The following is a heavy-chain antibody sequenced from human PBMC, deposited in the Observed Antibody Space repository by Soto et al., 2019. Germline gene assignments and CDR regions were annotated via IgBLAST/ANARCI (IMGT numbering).Heavy chain of an antibody. CDR3: AKLRFLEWLVNLDV. CDR2: ITGSVSEA. Sequence: WGSLRLSCAASGFGVSTYAITWFGHSPWKGLEWVSGITGSVSEAHYADSVKGRFTISRDNSKNTVYLQMNSLRAEDTAIYYCAKLRFLEWLVNLDVWGQGTTVTVSS. D-gene: IGHD3-3*01. V-gene: IGHV3-23*01. CDR1: GFGVSTYA. J-gene: IGHJ6*02.